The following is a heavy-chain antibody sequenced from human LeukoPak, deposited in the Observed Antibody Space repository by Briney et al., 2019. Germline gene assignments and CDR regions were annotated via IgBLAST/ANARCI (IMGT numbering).Heavy chain of an antibody. D-gene: IGHD3-22*01. CDR1: GFTFSSYS. J-gene: IGHJ5*02. CDR3: ARDLGQYYDTSDNWFDP. Sequence: GGSLRLSCAASGFTFSSYSMNWVRQAPGKGLEWVSYISGWSSTTYYADSVKGRFTISRDNAKNTLNLQMNSLRAEDTAVYYCARDLGQYYDTSDNWFDPWGQGTLVTVSS. V-gene: IGHV3-48*04. CDR2: ISGWSSTT.